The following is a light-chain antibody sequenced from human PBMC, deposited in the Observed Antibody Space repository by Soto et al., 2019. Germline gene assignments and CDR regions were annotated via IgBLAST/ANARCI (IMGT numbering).Light chain of an antibody. Sequence: EIVMTQSPATLSVSPGGRATLSCRASQSISDTLAWYQLKPGQAPRLFIYGASSRATGIPDRFSGSGSGTDFTLTISRLEPEDFAVYYCQQYGSSPWTFGQGTKVDIK. V-gene: IGKV3-20*01. CDR3: QQYGSSPWT. J-gene: IGKJ1*01. CDR2: GAS. CDR1: QSISDT.